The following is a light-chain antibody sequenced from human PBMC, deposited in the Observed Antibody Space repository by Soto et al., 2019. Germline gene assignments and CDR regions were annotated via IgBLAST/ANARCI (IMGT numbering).Light chain of an antibody. Sequence: IVMTQSPPSLTVTPGEPASISCRSSQRLLHSNGNAFLDWYLQKPGKYPELLIYLGSNRASGVPDRVSGSQAGTDFTLKISRVGDEDVGVYFCMQALETSGPLGLGT. CDR3: MQALETSGP. CDR2: LGS. J-gene: IGKJ2*01. V-gene: IGKV2-28*01. CDR1: QRLLHSNGNAF.